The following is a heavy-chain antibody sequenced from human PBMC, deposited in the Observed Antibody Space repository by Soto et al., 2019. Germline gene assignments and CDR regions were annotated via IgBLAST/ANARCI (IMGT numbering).Heavy chain of an antibody. CDR3: AKGEKIMITSSSFDY. J-gene: IGHJ4*02. V-gene: IGHV3-23*01. Sequence: PGGSLRLSCAASGFTFSSYAMSWVRQAPGKGLEWVSAISGSGGSTYYADSVKGRFTISRDNSKNTLYLQMNSLRAEDTAVYYCAKGEKIMITSSSFDYWGQGTLVTVSS. D-gene: IGHD3-16*01. CDR1: GFTFSSYA. CDR2: ISGSGGST.